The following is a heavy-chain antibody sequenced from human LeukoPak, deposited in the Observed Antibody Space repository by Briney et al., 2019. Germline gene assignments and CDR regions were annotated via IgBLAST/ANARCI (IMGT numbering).Heavy chain of an antibody. Sequence: ASVKVSCKASGGTFSSYAISWVRQAPGQRLEWMGWVNAGNGDTKYSQKFQGRLTITRDTSASTAYMELSSLRSEDTAVYSCARGGESSFIDYWGQGTLVTVSS. CDR3: ARGGESSFIDY. CDR1: GGTFSSYA. CDR2: VNAGNGDT. V-gene: IGHV1-3*01. D-gene: IGHD3-16*01. J-gene: IGHJ4*02.